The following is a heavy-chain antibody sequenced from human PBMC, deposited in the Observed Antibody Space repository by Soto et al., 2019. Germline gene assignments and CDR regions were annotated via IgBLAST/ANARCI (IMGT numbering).Heavy chain of an antibody. CDR2: ISGSSTI. Sequence: GGSLRLSCAASGFTFSTYSINWVRQAPGRGLEWVSFISGSSTIYYADSVKGRFTISRDNAKNSLYLQMNSLRDEGTAVYYCARGGIAAAGRYYGMDVWGQGTTVTVSS. CDR3: ARGGIAAAGRYYGMDV. J-gene: IGHJ6*02. CDR1: GFTFSTYS. D-gene: IGHD6-13*01. V-gene: IGHV3-48*02.